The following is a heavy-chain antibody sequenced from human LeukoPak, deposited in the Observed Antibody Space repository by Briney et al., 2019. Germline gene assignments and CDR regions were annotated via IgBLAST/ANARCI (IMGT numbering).Heavy chain of an antibody. D-gene: IGHD6-19*01. CDR3: ARDGHSSGWEAPFDY. J-gene: IGHJ4*02. Sequence: SETLSLTCTASGGSISSYYWSWIRQPPGKGLEWIGYIYYSGSTNYNPSLKSRVTISVDTSKNQFSLKLSSVTAADTAVYYCARDGHSSGWEAPFDYWGQGTLVPVSS. CDR1: GGSISSYY. V-gene: IGHV4-59*01. CDR2: IYYSGST.